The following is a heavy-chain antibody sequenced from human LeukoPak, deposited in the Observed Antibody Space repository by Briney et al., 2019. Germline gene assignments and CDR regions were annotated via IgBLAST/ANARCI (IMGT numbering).Heavy chain of an antibody. Sequence: KPSETLSLTCTVSGGSITSYYWRWLRQPPGKGLEWIGYIYYSGSTNYNPSLKSRVTISVDTSKNQFSLKLSSVTAADTAVYYCARESGYFVYWVQGTLVTVSS. D-gene: IGHD2-15*01. J-gene: IGHJ4*02. CDR3: ARESGYFVY. CDR2: IYYSGST. V-gene: IGHV4-59*01. CDR1: GGSITSYY.